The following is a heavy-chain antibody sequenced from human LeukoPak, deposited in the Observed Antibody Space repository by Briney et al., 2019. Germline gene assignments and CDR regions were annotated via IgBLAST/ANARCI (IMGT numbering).Heavy chain of an antibody. V-gene: IGHV1-69*13. CDR3: ARGPFYDSSGYHDDY. J-gene: IGHJ4*02. D-gene: IGHD3-22*01. CDR1: GGTFSSYA. CDR2: IIPIFGTA. Sequence: ASVKVSCKASGGTFSSYAISWVRQAPGQGLEWMRGIIPIFGTANYAQKFQGRVTITADESTSTAYMELSSLRSEDTAVYYCARGPFYDSSGYHDDYWGQGTLVTVSS.